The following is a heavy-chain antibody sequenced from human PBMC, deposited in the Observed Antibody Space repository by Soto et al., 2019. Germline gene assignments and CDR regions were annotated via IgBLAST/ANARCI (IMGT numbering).Heavy chain of an antibody. V-gene: IGHV3-33*01. CDR2: IWYDGSNK. Sequence: GGSLRLSCAASGFTFSSYGMHWVRQAPGKGLEWVAVIWYDGSNKYYADSVKGRFTISRDNSKNTLYLQMNSLRAEDTAVYYCASSPSGSHGGYWGQGTLVTVSS. CDR3: ASSPSGSHGGY. J-gene: IGHJ4*02. CDR1: GFTFSSYG. D-gene: IGHD1-26*01.